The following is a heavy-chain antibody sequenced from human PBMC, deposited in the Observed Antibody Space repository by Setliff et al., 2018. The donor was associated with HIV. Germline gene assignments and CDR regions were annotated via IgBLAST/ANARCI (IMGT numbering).Heavy chain of an antibody. CDR3: ARDRYGVDY. V-gene: IGHV4-30-2*01. Sequence: SETLSLTCAVSGGSISSGGYSWTWIRQPPGKGLEWIAYIFHSGRIYYNPTLKSRVTISVDTSKNQFSLKLSSVTAADTAVYYCARDRYGVDYWGQGTLVTVSS. CDR1: GGSISSGGYS. CDR2: IFHSGRI. D-gene: IGHD4-17*01. J-gene: IGHJ4*02.